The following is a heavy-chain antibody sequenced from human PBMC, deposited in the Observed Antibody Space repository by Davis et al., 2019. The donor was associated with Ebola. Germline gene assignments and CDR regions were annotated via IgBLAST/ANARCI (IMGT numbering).Heavy chain of an antibody. CDR1: GFTFSSYA. V-gene: IGHV3-30-3*01. D-gene: IGHD6-13*01. CDR2: ISYDGSNK. Sequence: GGSLRLSCAASGFTFSSYAMHWVRQAPGKGLEWVAVISYDGSNKYYADSVKGRFTISRDNSKNTLYLQMNSLRAEDTAVYYCARDGLEYSSSWLYYYYYYMDVWGKGTTVTVSS. J-gene: IGHJ6*03. CDR3: ARDGLEYSSSWLYYYYYYMDV.